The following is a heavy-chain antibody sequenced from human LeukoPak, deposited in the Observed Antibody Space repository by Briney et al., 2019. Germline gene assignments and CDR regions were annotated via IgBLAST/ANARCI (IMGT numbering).Heavy chain of an antibody. D-gene: IGHD4-11*01. CDR2: ISGSGGST. J-gene: IGHJ4*02. Sequence: GGSLRLSCAASGFTFDDYAMSWVRQAPGKGLEWVSAISGSGGSTYYADSVKGRFTISRDNSKNTLYLQMNSLRAEDTAVYYCARATRLGLQYWPSPFDYWGQGTLVTVSS. V-gene: IGHV3-23*01. CDR1: GFTFDDYA. CDR3: ARATRLGLQYWPSPFDY.